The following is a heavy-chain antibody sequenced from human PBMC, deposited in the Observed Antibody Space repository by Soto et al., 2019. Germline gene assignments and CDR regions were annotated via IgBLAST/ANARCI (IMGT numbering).Heavy chain of an antibody. CDR3: AGCLIEAAAPYYYYGMDF. J-gene: IGHJ6*02. CDR2: IIPIFGTA. CDR1: GGTFSSYA. D-gene: IGHD6-13*01. Sequence: QVQLLQSGAEVKKPGSSVKVSCKASGGTFSSYAISWVRQAPGQGLEWMGGIIPIFGTANYAQKFQGRVTITADESTITAYMELSSLSSEDTAVYYCAGCLIEAAAPYYYYGMDFFGQGTTVTVSS. V-gene: IGHV1-69*19.